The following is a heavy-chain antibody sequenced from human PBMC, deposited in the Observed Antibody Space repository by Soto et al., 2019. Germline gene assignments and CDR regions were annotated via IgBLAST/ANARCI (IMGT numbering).Heavy chain of an antibody. D-gene: IGHD6-13*01. CDR3: ARWDLAAAEYYFDY. V-gene: IGHV1-2*02. CDR2: IDPNSGGT. Sequence: QVQLVQSGAEVKKPGASVKVSCKASRYTFTGYYMHWVRQAPGQGLEWMGWIDPNSGGTDYAQKFQGRVTMTRDTSISTAYMELSRLRVDDTAVYYCARWDLAAAEYYFDYWGQGTLVTVSS. J-gene: IGHJ4*02. CDR1: RYTFTGYY.